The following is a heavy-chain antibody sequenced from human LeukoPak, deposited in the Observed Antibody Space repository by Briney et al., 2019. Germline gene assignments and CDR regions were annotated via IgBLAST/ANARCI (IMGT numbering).Heavy chain of an antibody. V-gene: IGHV1-2*02. J-gene: IGHJ4*02. Sequence: GASVKVSCKASGYTFTDYYMHWVRQAPGQGLEWMGWMDPKSGEANHAQKFQGRVIMTRDTSINTAYMELSSLRSEDTAVYYCASGRDWPYYFDYWGQGTLVTVSS. CDR3: ASGRDWPYYFDY. CDR1: GYTFTDYY. CDR2: MDPKSGEA. D-gene: IGHD2-21*02.